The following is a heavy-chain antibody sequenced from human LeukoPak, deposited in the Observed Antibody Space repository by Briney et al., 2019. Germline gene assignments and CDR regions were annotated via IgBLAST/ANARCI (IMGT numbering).Heavy chain of an antibody. CDR1: GYTFTTYA. D-gene: IGHD3-10*01. CDR3: ARTSGSGSFYPN. V-gene: IGHV1-3*01. CDR2: IIAGTGIT. J-gene: IGHJ4*02. Sequence: GASVRVSCKASGYTFTTYAIHWVRQAPGQRLEWMGWIIAGTGITQYSQKFQGRVTFTRDTSANAAYMEVSSLRSEDTALYFCARTSGSGSFYPNWGQGTLVTVSS.